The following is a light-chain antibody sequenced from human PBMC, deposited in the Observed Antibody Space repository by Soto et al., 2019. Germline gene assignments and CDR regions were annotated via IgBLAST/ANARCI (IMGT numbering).Light chain of an antibody. V-gene: IGLV2-11*01. CDR1: SSDVGGYNY. CDR3: CSYAGSYYV. J-gene: IGLJ1*01. Sequence: QSALTQPRSVSGSPGQSVTISCTGTSSDVGGYNYVSWYQQHPGKAPKLMIYDVSKRPSGVSDRFSGSKSGNTASLTISGLQAGDEADYYGCSYAGSYYVFGTGTKVTVL. CDR2: DVS.